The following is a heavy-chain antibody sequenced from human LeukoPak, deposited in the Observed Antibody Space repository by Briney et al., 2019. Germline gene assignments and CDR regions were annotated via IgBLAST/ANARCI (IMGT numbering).Heavy chain of an antibody. CDR2: LSGGGDKS. CDR3: AKDTRRGSGMKDGFEF. J-gene: IGHJ3*01. D-gene: IGHD3-10*01. Sequence: PGGSLRLSCAASGFTFFDYAMTWVRQAPGKGLEWVSALSGGGDKSFYADSVKGRFTISRDNSKNMLFLQMNSLRAEDTAVCFCAKDTRRGSGMKDGFEFWGHGTMVTVSP. V-gene: IGHV3-23*01. CDR1: GFTFFDYA.